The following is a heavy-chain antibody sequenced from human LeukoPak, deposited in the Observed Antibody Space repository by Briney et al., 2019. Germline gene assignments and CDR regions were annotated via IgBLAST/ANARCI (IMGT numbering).Heavy chain of an antibody. CDR2: ISAYNGNT. J-gene: IGHJ6*03. CDR1: GYTFTTYG. CDR3: ARDGPYGSGIYRGNYYHMDV. Sequence: GASVKVSCKASGYTFTTYGISWVRQAPGQGLEWMGWISAYNGNTNYAQKLQGRVTMTTDTSTSTAYMELRSLRSDDTAVYYCARDGPYGSGIYRGNYYHMDVWGKGTTVTVSS. D-gene: IGHD3-10*01. V-gene: IGHV1-18*01.